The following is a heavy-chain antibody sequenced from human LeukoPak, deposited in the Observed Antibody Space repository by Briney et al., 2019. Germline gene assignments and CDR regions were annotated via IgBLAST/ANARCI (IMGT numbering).Heavy chain of an antibody. CDR3: ARTGRDCRGGSCYYDHFYYMDV. V-gene: IGHV4-39*01. D-gene: IGHD2-15*01. J-gene: IGHJ6*03. CDR2: IYYSGST. CDR1: GVSISRGSYY. Sequence: SETLSLTCTVSGVSISRGSYYWGWIRQPPGQGLEWIGSIYYSGSTSYHPSFKSRVTISVDTSKNQFSLKLSSVSAADTAVYYCARTGRDCRGGSCYYDHFYYMDVWGRGTTITVSS.